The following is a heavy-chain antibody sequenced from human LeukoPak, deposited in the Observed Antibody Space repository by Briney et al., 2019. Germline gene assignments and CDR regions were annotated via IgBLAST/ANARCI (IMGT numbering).Heavy chain of an antibody. CDR1: GFTFSSYW. Sequence: GGSLRLSCAASGFTFSSYWMNWARQAPGKGLEWVASINHNGNVNYYVDSVKGRFTISRDNAKNSLYLQMNSLRAEDTALYFCAKKAQYDGHYPLDYWGQGTLVTVSA. D-gene: IGHD4/OR15-4a*01. CDR2: INHNGNVN. J-gene: IGHJ4*02. V-gene: IGHV3-7*03. CDR3: AKKAQYDGHYPLDY.